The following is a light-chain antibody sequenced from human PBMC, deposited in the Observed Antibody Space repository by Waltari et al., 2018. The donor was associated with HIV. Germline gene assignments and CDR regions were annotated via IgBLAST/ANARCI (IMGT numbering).Light chain of an antibody. CDR2: EVR. CDR1: SSDVGGYHF. CDR3: SSYTSSSTLV. J-gene: IGLJ2*01. Sequence: QSALTQPASVSGSPGQSIPISCTGTSSDVGGYHFVSWFQHHPGKAPKVMIYEVRNRPSGVSNRFSGSKSGNTAALTISGLQAEDEADYYCSSYTSSSTLVVGGGTKLTVL. V-gene: IGLV2-14*01.